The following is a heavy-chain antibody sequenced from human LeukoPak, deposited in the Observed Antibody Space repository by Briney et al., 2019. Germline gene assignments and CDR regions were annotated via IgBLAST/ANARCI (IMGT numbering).Heavy chain of an antibody. CDR3: AREYGDPSYYFDY. D-gene: IGHD4-17*01. J-gene: IGHJ4*02. CDR2: IFHSGST. CDR1: GGSLSSNNW. Sequence: SGTLSLTCAVSGGSLSSNNWWSWVRQPPGKGLEWIGEIFHSGSTNYNPSLKSRVTISVDKSKNQFSLKLNSVTAADTAVYYCAREYGDPSYYFDYWGQGTLVTVSS. V-gene: IGHV4-4*02.